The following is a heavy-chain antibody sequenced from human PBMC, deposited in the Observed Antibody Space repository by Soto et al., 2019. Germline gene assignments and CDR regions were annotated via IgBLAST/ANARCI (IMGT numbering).Heavy chain of an antibody. V-gene: IGHV3-53*01. Sequence: EVQLVESGGGLIQPGGSLRLSFAASGFAVSSNYMSWVRQAPGKGLEWVSVISSGGSTYYADSVKGRFTISRDNSKNTLYLPMNGLRAEGTAVYYCAREEYFRTTSCSVGYGMDVWGQGTTVTVSS. D-gene: IGHD2-2*01. CDR1: GFAVSSNY. CDR3: AREEYFRTTSCSVGYGMDV. CDR2: ISSGGST. J-gene: IGHJ6*02.